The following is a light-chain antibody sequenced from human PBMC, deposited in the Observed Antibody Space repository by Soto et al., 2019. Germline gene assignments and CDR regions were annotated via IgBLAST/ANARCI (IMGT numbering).Light chain of an antibody. CDR3: QQYHTLVS. J-gene: IGKJ4*01. Sequence: DIQMTQSPSSLSASVGDRVTITCQASRDIRKYLNWYQQKPGKAPKLLIYDASNLETGVTSRFSGSGSGTDITFTISSLQSEDIATYYCQQYHTLVSFGGGTKVEIK. CDR1: RDIRKY. CDR2: DAS. V-gene: IGKV1-33*01.